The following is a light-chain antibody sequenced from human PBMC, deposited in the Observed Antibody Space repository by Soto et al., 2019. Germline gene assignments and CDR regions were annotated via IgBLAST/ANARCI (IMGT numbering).Light chain of an antibody. V-gene: IGKV3-15*01. CDR2: GAS. CDR1: QSVSSN. CDR3: QQYNNGPPWT. Sequence: ETVMTKSPATLSVSLGERATLSCRAGQSVSSNLAWYQQKAGQAPRLLIYGASTRATGIPARFSGSGSGKEFTLTISSLQSEDFAVYYCQQYNNGPPWTFGQGTKVDIK. J-gene: IGKJ1*01.